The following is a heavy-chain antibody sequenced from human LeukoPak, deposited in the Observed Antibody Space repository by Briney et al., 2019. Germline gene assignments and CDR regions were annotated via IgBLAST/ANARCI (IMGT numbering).Heavy chain of an antibody. CDR1: GFTFSSYA. Sequence: GGSLRLSCAASGFTFSSYAMSWVRQAPGKGLVWVAVISYDGSNKYYADSVKGRFTISRDNSKNTLYLQMNSLRAEDTAVYYCARDGKYYYDSSGFFWGQGTLVTVSS. CDR2: ISYDGSNK. V-gene: IGHV3-30-3*01. D-gene: IGHD3-22*01. CDR3: ARDGKYYYDSSGFF. J-gene: IGHJ1*01.